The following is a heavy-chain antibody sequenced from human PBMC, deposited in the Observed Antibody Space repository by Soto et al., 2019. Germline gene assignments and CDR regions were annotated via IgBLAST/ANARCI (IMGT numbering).Heavy chain of an antibody. CDR1: GFNFRSYG. J-gene: IGHJ6*02. CDR2: ISYDASNK. V-gene: IGHV3-30*18. Sequence: GGSLRLSCAASGFNFRSYGMHWVRQAPGKGLQWVAVISYDASNKYYADSVKGRFTISRDNSKNTLYLQMNTLRPEDTAVYYCAKCSSPVYHYSYGLDVWGQGTTLTVSS. D-gene: IGHD6-13*01. CDR3: AKCSSPVYHYSYGLDV.